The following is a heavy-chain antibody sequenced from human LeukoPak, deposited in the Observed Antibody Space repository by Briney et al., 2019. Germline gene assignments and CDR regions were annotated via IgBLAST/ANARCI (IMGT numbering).Heavy chain of an antibody. Sequence: SENLSLTCTVSGGSISSYDWSWIRLPAGKGLEWIGRIYTSGSTNYNPSLKSRVTMSVDTSKNQFSLRLSSVTAADTAVYYCARDSSPGYCSGGSCYDAFDIWGQGTMVTVSS. CDR2: IYTSGST. J-gene: IGHJ3*02. V-gene: IGHV4-4*07. CDR1: GGSISSYD. D-gene: IGHD2-15*01. CDR3: ARDSSPGYCSGGSCYDAFDI.